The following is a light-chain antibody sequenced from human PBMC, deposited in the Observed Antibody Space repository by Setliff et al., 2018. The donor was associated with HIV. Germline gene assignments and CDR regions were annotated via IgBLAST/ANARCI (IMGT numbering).Light chain of an antibody. V-gene: IGLV2-14*03. J-gene: IGLJ1*01. Sequence: QSALTQAASVSGSPGQSITMSCTGTRSDVGGYNYVSWYQQHPGKAPKLMIYDVSNRPSGVSNRFSGSKSGKTASLTISGLQAEDEAEYYCISYTSRITVVFGTGTKVTVL. CDR3: ISYTSRITVV. CDR1: RSDVGGYNY. CDR2: DVS.